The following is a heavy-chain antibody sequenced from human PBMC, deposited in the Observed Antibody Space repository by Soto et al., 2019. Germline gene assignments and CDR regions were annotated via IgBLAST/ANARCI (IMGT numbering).Heavy chain of an antibody. CDR1: GGTFSSYT. CDR2: IIPILGTA. CDR3: AREEYSSGWYRGNYYYGMDV. Sequence: GASVKVSCKASGGTFSSYTISWVRQAPGQGLEWMGRIIPILGTANYAQKFQGRVTITADESTSTAYMELSSLRSEDTAVYYCAREEYSSGWYRGNYYYGMDVWGQGTTVTVSS. V-gene: IGHV1-69*08. D-gene: IGHD6-19*01. J-gene: IGHJ6*02.